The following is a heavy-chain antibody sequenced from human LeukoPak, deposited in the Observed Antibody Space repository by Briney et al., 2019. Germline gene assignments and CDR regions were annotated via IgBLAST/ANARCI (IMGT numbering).Heavy chain of an antibody. J-gene: IGHJ4*02. D-gene: IGHD3-22*01. CDR3: ARATSEYYYDSSGYLPPTPTYFDY. V-gene: IGHV4-34*01. Sequence: SETLSLTCAVYGGSFSGYYWSWTRQPPGKGLEWIGEINHSGSTNYNPSLKSRVTISVDTSKNQFSLKLSSVTAADTAVYYCARATSEYYYDSSGYLPPTPTYFDYWGQGTLVTVSS. CDR2: INHSGST. CDR1: GGSFSGYY.